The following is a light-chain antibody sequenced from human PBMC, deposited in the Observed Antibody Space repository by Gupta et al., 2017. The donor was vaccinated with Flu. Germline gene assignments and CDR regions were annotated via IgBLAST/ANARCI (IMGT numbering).Light chain of an antibody. CDR2: KTS. Sequence: LFTYGGDRVTITCRASQSISSLLAGYQQKPGKAPKILIYKTSSLKSGVQSRFSGSGSGTEFTLTINSLQPDDSATYYGQFQHTFGQGTKLEIK. CDR1: QSISSL. V-gene: IGKV1-5*03. J-gene: IGKJ2*01. CDR3: QFQHT.